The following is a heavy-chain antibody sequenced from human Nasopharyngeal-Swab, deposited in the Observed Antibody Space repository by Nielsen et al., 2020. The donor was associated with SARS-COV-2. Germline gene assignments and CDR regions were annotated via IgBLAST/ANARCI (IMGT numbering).Heavy chain of an antibody. CDR2: ISYDGSNK. Sequence: GGSLRLSCAASGFTFSSYGMHWVRQAPGKGLEWVAVISYDGSNKYYADSVKGRFTISRDNSKNKLYLQMNSLRAEDTAVYYCAKELVGYCSSTSCYGGFQHWGQGTLVTVSS. V-gene: IGHV3-30*18. CDR1: GFTFSSYG. J-gene: IGHJ1*01. CDR3: AKELVGYCSSTSCYGGFQH. D-gene: IGHD2-2*01.